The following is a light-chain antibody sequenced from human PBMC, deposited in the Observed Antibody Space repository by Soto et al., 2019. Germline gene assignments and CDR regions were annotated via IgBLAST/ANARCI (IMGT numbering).Light chain of an antibody. CDR1: QGISSY. Sequence: RITKCLASVSGSLGERVTXTCRASQGISSYLAWYQQKPGKAPKLLIYAASAGRSEVPSAFGGSGSGTDFTLTTSCLRSEDYAPYFCQQYYSCRITVSQGTPLDIK. V-gene: IGKV1-8*01. J-gene: IGKJ5*01. CDR3: QQYYSCRIT. CDR2: AAS.